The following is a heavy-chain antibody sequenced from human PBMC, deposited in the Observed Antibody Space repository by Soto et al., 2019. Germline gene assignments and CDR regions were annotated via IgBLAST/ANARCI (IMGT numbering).Heavy chain of an antibody. CDR1: GFTVSSNY. J-gene: IGHJ6*03. Sequence: EVQLVESGGGLVQPGGSLRLSCAASGFTVSSNYMSWVRQAPGKGLEWVSVIYSGGSTYYADSVKGRFTISRDNSKNTLYLQMNSLRAEDTAVYYCVRDTYSSSSGEVEYYYYYMDVWGKGTTVTVSS. V-gene: IGHV3-66*01. D-gene: IGHD6-6*01. CDR3: VRDTYSSSSGEVEYYYYYMDV. CDR2: IYSGGST.